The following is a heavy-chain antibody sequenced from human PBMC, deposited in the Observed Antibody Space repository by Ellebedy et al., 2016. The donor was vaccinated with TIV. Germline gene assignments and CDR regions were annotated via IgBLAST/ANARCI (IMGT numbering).Heavy chain of an antibody. V-gene: IGHV3-21*05. J-gene: IGHJ4*02. CDR2: ISISDTYT. CDR3: GREGSVGFDS. Sequence: GESLKISCAASGVVLSGSSVNWVRQAPGKGLEWLSSISISDTYTYHADSVKGRFSISRDTAKNTVYLQMNNLRAEDTAVYFCGREGSVGFDSWGQGTLVTVSS. CDR1: GVVLSGSS. D-gene: IGHD1-26*01.